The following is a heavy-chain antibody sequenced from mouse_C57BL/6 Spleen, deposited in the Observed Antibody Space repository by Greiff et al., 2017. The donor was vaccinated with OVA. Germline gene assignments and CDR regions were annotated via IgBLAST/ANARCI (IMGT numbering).Heavy chain of an antibody. CDR3: ARWLLQAMDY. J-gene: IGHJ4*01. CDR1: GYAFSSYW. CDR2: IYPGDGDT. D-gene: IGHD2-3*01. V-gene: IGHV1-80*01. Sequence: VKLQQSGAELVKPGASVKISCKASGYAFSSYWMNWVKQRPGKGLEWIGQIYPGDGDTNYNGKFKGKTTLTADKSSSTAYMQLSSLTSEDSAVYFCARWLLQAMDYWGQGTSVTVSS.